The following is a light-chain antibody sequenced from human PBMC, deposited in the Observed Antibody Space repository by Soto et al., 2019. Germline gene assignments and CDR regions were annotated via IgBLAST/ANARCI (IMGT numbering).Light chain of an antibody. J-gene: IGKJ1*01. CDR1: QSISSW. CDR3: QQYDSYPWM. Sequence: DIQMTQSPSTLSASVGDRVTITCRASQSISSWLAWYQQKPGKAPKLLIYEASSLESGVPSRFSGSGSGTEFTLTISSLQPDDFATYYCQQYDSYPWMFGQGTKVEIK. CDR2: EAS. V-gene: IGKV1-5*03.